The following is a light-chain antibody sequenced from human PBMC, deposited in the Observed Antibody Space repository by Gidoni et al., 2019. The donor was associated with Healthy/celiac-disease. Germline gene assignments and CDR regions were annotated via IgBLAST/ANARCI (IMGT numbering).Light chain of an antibody. V-gene: IGKV1-39*01. J-gene: IGKJ4*01. CDR1: QSISSY. CDR3: QQSYSTLLLT. Sequence: DLQMTQSPSSLSASVGDRFTIPCRASQSISSYLNWYQQKPGKAPKLLVYAASSLQSGVPSRFSGSGYGTDYTLTISSLQPEDFATYYCQQSYSTLLLTFGGGTKVEIK. CDR2: AAS.